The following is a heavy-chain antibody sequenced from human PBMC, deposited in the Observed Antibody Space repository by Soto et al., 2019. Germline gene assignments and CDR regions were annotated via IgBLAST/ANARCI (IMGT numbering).Heavy chain of an antibody. Sequence: SVKVSCKASGGTFSSYAISWVRQAPGQGLEWMGGIIPIFGTANYAQKFQGRVTITADESTSTAYMELSSLRSEDTAVYYCARSSHHTMVRGVYKPHWFAPWGQGTLVTVSS. V-gene: IGHV1-69*13. CDR1: GGTFSSYA. CDR3: ARSSHHTMVRGVYKPHWFAP. D-gene: IGHD3-10*01. CDR2: IIPIFGTA. J-gene: IGHJ5*02.